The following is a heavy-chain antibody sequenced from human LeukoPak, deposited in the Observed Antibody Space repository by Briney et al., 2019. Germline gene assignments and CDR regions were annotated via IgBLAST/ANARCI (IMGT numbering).Heavy chain of an antibody. CDR2: INHSGST. CDR3: ARRVPSFGANSGQKYYFDY. J-gene: IGHJ4*02. D-gene: IGHD5-12*01. V-gene: IGHV4-34*01. Sequence: SETLSLTCAVYGGSFSGYYWSWIRQPPGKGLEWIGEINHSGSTNYNPSLKSRVTISVDTSKNQFSLKLSSVTAADTAVYYCARRVPSFGANSGQKYYFDYWGQGTLVTVSS. CDR1: GGSFSGYY.